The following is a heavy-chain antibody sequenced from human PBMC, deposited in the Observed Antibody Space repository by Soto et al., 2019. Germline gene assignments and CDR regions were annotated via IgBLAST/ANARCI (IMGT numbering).Heavy chain of an antibody. Sequence: GGSLRLSCAASGFTFSSYGMHWVRQAPGKGLEWVAVISYDGSNKYYADSVKGRFTISRDNSKNTLYLQMNSLRAEDTAVYYCAKERNWNDEGVDYWGQGTLVTVSS. D-gene: IGHD1-20*01. CDR3: AKERNWNDEGVDY. J-gene: IGHJ4*02. CDR1: GFTFSSYG. CDR2: ISYDGSNK. V-gene: IGHV3-30*18.